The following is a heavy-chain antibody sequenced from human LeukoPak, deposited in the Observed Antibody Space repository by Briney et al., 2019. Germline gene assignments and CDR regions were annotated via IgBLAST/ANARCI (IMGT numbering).Heavy chain of an antibody. J-gene: IGHJ4*02. D-gene: IGHD2-15*01. CDR1: GFTFSDAW. CDR2: IESKIDGGTI. Sequence: GGSLRLSCVASGFTFSDAWMSWVRQAPGKGLEWVGRIESKIDGGTIDYAAPVKGRFTISRDDSRNTLYLQMNSLKTEDPAVYYCTTRRQDGWWGQGTLVTVSS. CDR3: TTRRQDGW. V-gene: IGHV3-15*04.